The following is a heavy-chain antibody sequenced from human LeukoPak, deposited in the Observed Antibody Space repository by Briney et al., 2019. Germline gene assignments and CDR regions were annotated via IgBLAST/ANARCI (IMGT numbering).Heavy chain of an antibody. D-gene: IGHD6-13*01. Sequence: PSETLSLTCAVYGGSFSGYYWSWIRQPPGKGLEWIGEINHSGSTNYNPSLKSRVTISVDTSKNQFSLKLSSVTAADTAVYYCARGRVAAARYYMDVWGKETTVTVSS. J-gene: IGHJ6*03. CDR2: INHSGST. V-gene: IGHV4-34*01. CDR3: ARGRVAAARYYMDV. CDR1: GGSFSGYY.